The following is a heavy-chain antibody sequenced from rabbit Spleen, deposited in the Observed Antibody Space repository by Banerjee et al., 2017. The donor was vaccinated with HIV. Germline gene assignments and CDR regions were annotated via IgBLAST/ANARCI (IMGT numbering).Heavy chain of an antibody. CDR1: GVSFTSNYY. CDR3: ARDMAGVIGWNFYL. V-gene: IGHV1S40*01. CDR2: IHADSSGRT. Sequence: QSLEESGGGLVKPGASLTLTCKASGVSFTSNYYMCWVRQAPGKGLEWIACIHADSSGRTYYASWAKGRFTISKTSSTTVTLQLNSLTAADTATYFCARDMAGVIGWNFYLWGPGTLVTVS. J-gene: IGHJ4*01. D-gene: IGHD4-1*01.